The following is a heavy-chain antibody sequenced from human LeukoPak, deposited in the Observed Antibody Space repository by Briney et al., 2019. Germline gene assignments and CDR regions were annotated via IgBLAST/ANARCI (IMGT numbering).Heavy chain of an antibody. V-gene: IGHV3-23*01. CDR1: GFTFSNYA. Sequence: GGSLRLSCAASGFTFSNYAMSWVRQAPGKGLEWVSAVSGSGGSTYYADSVKGRFTISRDNSKNTLYLQLNSLRAEDTAVYYCAKGWGPYCSGTTCIFDYWGQRTLVTVSS. CDR3: AKGWGPYCSGTTCIFDY. J-gene: IGHJ4*02. CDR2: VSGSGGST. D-gene: IGHD2-2*01.